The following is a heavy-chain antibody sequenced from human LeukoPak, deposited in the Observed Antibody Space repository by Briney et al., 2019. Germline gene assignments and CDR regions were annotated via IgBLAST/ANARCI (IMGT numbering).Heavy chain of an antibody. J-gene: IGHJ4*02. D-gene: IGHD2-2*01. CDR2: INPSGGST. V-gene: IGHV1-46*01. CDR1: GYTFTSYY. Sequence: SSVTVSCMASGYTFTSYYMHWVGQPPGQGVAWMGIINPSGGSTSYAQKFQGRVTMTRDTSTSTVYMELSSLRSEDTAVYYCARDGYCSSTSCYYFDYWGQGTLVTVSS. CDR3: ARDGYCSSTSCYYFDY.